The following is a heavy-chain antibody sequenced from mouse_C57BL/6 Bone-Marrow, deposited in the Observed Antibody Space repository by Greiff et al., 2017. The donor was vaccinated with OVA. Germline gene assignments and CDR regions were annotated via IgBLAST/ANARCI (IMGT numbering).Heavy chain of an antibody. CDR2: ISGGGGNT. CDR1: GFTFSSYT. D-gene: IGHD2-3*01. J-gene: IGHJ4*01. Sequence: EVQRVESRGGLVKPGGSLKLSCAASGFTFSSYTMSWVRQTPEKRLEWVATISGGGGNTYYPDSVKGRFTISRDNAKNTLYLQMSSLRSEDTALYYCARLDGYFYAMDYWGQGTSVTVSS. CDR3: ARLDGYFYAMDY. V-gene: IGHV5-9*01.